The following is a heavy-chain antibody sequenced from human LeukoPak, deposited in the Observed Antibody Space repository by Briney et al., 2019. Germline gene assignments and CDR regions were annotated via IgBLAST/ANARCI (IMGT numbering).Heavy chain of an antibody. D-gene: IGHD2-2*01. CDR3: ARTKTMPRFYYFDY. J-gene: IGHJ4*02. Sequence: SETLSLTCTVSGGSISSSSYYWGWIRQPPGKGLEWIGSLYYSGNTYYNPSLKSRVTISADTSKNHFSLKLSSVTAADTAVYYCARTKTMPRFYYFDYWGQGTLVTVSS. CDR2: LYYSGNT. V-gene: IGHV4-39*01. CDR1: GGSISSSSYY.